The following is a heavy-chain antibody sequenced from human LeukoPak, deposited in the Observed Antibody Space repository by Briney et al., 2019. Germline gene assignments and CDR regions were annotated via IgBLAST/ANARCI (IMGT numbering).Heavy chain of an antibody. Sequence: ASVKVSCKASGYIFTTYDIGWVRQATGQGLEWMGWLNPNSGNAGYAQKFQGRVSISRNTSISTAYMELSSLRSDDTAIYYCARRKFLGWFDPWGQGTLVTVSS. CDR2: LNPNSGNA. CDR1: GYIFTTYD. V-gene: IGHV1-8*03. CDR3: ARRKFLGWFDP. D-gene: IGHD7-27*01. J-gene: IGHJ5*02.